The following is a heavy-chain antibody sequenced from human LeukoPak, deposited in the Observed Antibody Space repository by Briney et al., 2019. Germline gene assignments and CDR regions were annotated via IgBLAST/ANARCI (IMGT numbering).Heavy chain of an antibody. CDR1: GGSISSVNL. J-gene: IGHJ4*02. CDR2: IKPKTDGETT. CDR3: ITPLPYSAQ. D-gene: IGHD2-21*01. Sequence: ETLSLTCAVSGGSISSVNLWSWVRQPPGKGLEWVGRIKPKTDGETTEYAAPVKDRFSISRDDSKSMMYLQMNSLKTEDTAVYYCITPLPYSAQGGQGTLVTVSS. V-gene: IGHV3-15*07.